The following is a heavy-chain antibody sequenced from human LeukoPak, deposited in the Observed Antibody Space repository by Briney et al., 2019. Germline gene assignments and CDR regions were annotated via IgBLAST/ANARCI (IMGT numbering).Heavy chain of an antibody. CDR2: IYYSGST. CDR3: AREVVSDIVVVV. D-gene: IGHD2-15*01. V-gene: IGHV4-59*12. J-gene: IGHJ4*02. Sequence: SETLSLTCTVSGGSISSYYWSWIRQPPGKGLEWIGYIYYSGSTNYNPSLKSRVTISVDTSKNQFSLKLSSVTAAGTAVYYCAREVVSDIVVVVWGQGTLVTVSS. CDR1: GGSISSYY.